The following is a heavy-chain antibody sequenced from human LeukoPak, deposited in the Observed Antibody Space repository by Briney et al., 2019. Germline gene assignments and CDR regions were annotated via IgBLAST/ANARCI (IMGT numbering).Heavy chain of an antibody. D-gene: IGHD3-22*01. CDR2: MSSGGST. CDR3: ARDQTYYVSSGYYYVTYLQH. V-gene: IGHV4-4*07. Sequence: TSETLSLTCTVSGASISSSYCTWIRQSAGEGLEWIGRMSSGGSTTYNPSFKGRVTMSLDTSKRQFSLNLSSVTAADTAVYYCARDQTYYVSSGYYYVTYLQHWGQGILVTVSS. J-gene: IGHJ1*01. CDR1: GASISSSY.